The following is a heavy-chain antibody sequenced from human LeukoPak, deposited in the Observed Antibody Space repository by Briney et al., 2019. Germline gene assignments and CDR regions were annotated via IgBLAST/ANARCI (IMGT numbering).Heavy chain of an antibody. Sequence: GGSLRLSCAASGFTFSNFAISWVRQAPGKGLEWVSAISGSGINTYYADSLQGRFTISRDNSKNTLHLQMDSLRAEDTAVYYCAKSRYSYGSIGYFDSWGQGTLVTVSS. V-gene: IGHV3-23*01. CDR3: AKSRYSYGSIGYFDS. CDR2: ISGSGINT. J-gene: IGHJ4*02. CDR1: GFTFSNFA. D-gene: IGHD5-18*01.